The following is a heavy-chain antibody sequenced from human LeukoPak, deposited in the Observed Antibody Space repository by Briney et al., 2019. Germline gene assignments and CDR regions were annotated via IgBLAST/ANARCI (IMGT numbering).Heavy chain of an antibody. V-gene: IGHV4-39*07. CDR2: VYYTGAS. CDR3: ARGAPPQN. J-gene: IGHJ4*02. CDR1: GGSIGSSSYY. Sequence: SETLSLTCTVSGGSIGSSSYYWGWIRQPPGKGLEWIGSVYYTGASYYNPSLKSRVTISIDTSKKHFSLKLTPVTAADTAVYYCARGAPPQNWGQGTLVTVSS.